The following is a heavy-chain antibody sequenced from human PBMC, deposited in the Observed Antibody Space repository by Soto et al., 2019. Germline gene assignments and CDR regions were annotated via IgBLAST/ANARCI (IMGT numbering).Heavy chain of an antibody. Sequence: VGSLRLSCVASGFTLSRYSMNWVRQAPGRGLEWVSYISSGAITIYYADSVKGRFTISRDNAKNSLYLQMNSLRAEDTAVYYCAGQYSSSSVEFWGQGTLVTVSS. J-gene: IGHJ4*02. CDR2: ISSGAITI. CDR3: AGQYSSSSVEF. D-gene: IGHD6-6*01. CDR1: GFTLSRYS. V-gene: IGHV3-48*04.